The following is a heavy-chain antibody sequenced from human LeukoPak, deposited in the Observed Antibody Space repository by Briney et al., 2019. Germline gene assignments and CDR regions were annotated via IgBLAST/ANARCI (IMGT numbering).Heavy chain of an antibody. D-gene: IGHD6-25*01. CDR1: GFSLSSYF. Sequence: GGSLRLSCEASGFSLSSYFISWIHQAPGKGLEWISYITNTGRSTNYADAVKGRFTISRDNGEQSVYLEMTDLRAEDTAVYYCAREASGNYHVFDSWGQGTLVIVSS. CDR3: AREASGNYHVFDS. V-gene: IGHV3-11*04. J-gene: IGHJ4*02. CDR2: ITNTGRST.